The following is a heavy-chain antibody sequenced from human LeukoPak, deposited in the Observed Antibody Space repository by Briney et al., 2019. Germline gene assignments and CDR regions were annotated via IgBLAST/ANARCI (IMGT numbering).Heavy chain of an antibody. J-gene: IGHJ4*02. Sequence: GGSLRLSCAASGFTFSSYSMNWVRPAPGEGLEWVSYISSSSSTIYYADSVKGRFTISRDNAKNSLYLQMNSLRAENTAVYYCARDRGGVVVPAAVFDYWGQGTLVTVSS. CDR2: ISSSSSTI. V-gene: IGHV3-48*01. CDR3: ARDRGGVVVPAAVFDY. CDR1: GFTFSSYS. D-gene: IGHD2-2*01.